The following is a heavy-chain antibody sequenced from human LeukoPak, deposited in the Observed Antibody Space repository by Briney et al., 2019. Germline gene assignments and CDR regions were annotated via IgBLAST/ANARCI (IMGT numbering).Heavy chain of an antibody. J-gene: IGHJ4*02. CDR1: GFTFSSYA. D-gene: IGHD5-18*01. CDR3: ARGGGRNTTMVWALDY. Sequence: PGGSLRLSCAASGFTFSSYAMHWVRQAPGKGLEYVSGISTNGGSTYYADSVKGRFTISRDNSKNTLFLQMGSLRAEDMAVYYCARGGGRNTTMVWALDYWGQGTLVTVSS. V-gene: IGHV3-64*02. CDR2: ISTNGGST.